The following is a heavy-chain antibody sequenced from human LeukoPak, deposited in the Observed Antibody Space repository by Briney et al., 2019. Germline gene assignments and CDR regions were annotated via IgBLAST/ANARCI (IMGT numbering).Heavy chain of an antibody. V-gene: IGHV1-46*01. CDR2: INPSGNST. Sequence: GASVKVSCKTSGYSFTNYYTHWVRQAPGQGLEWMGIINPSGNSTRYAQIFQDRITMTRDTSTSTVYMELSSLRSEDTAVYYCARGYSSGYRIDYWGQGTLVTVSS. CDR3: ARGYSSGYRIDY. D-gene: IGHD6-19*01. J-gene: IGHJ4*02. CDR1: GYSFTNYY.